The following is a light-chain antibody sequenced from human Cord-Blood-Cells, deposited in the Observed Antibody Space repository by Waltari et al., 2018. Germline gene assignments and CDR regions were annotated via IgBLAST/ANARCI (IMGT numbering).Light chain of an antibody. Sequence: EIVMTQSPATLSLSPGERATLSCRASQSVSSSYLSWYQQKPWQAPRLLIHGASTRATGIPARFSGSGSGTDFTLTISSLQPEDFAVYYCQQDYNLPLTFGGGTKVEIK. CDR1: QSVSSSY. CDR2: GAS. V-gene: IGKV3D-7*01. CDR3: QQDYNLPLT. J-gene: IGKJ4*01.